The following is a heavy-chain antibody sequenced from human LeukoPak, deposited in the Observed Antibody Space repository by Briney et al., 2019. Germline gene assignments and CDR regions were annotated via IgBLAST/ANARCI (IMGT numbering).Heavy chain of an antibody. D-gene: IGHD4-17*01. V-gene: IGHV1-18*01. CDR1: GYTFTSYG. J-gene: IGHJ6*02. Sequence: ASVKVSCKASGYTFTSYGISWVRQAPGQGLEWMGWISAYNGNTNYAQKFQGRVTITADESTSTAYMELSSLRSEDTAVYYCASDMTTVTPGVYYYGMDVWGQGTTVTVSS. CDR2: ISAYNGNT. CDR3: ASDMTTVTPGVYYYGMDV.